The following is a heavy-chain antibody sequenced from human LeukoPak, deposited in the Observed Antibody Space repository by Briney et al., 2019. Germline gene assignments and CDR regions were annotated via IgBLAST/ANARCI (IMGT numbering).Heavy chain of an antibody. CDR1: GYTFTNYG. CDR3: ARMGGGANFDFWSGLDY. CDR2: ISALNGNT. D-gene: IGHD3-3*01. Sequence: EASVKVYCKAAGYTFTNYGVFWVRQAPGQGLEGMAWISALNGNTNYAWDLLGRVTLTTDSSTSTAYMELTGLRSDDTAVYYCARMGGGANFDFWSGLDYWGQGTLVTVSS. V-gene: IGHV1-18*01. J-gene: IGHJ4*02.